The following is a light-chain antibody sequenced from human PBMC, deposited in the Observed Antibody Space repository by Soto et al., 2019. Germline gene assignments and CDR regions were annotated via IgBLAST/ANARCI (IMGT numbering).Light chain of an antibody. CDR2: EVT. V-gene: IGLV2-18*02. J-gene: IGLJ1*01. CDR1: SSDVGSYNR. Sequence: QSALTQPPSVSGSPGQSVTISCTGTSSDVGSYNRVSWYQQPPGTAPKLIIYEVTNRPSGVPDRFSGSKSGNTASLTISGLQDEDEADYYCSSYTSTSTYVFGTGTKVTVL. CDR3: SSYTSTSTYV.